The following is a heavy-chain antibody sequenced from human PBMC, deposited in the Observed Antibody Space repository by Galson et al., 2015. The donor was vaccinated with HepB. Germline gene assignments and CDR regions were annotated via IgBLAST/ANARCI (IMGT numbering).Heavy chain of an antibody. J-gene: IGHJ6*02. CDR3: AKGATYDEILHVGMDV. D-gene: IGHD3-9*01. CDR1: GFTFNKYA. CDR2: ISGSGDNT. V-gene: IGHV3-23*01. Sequence: SLRLSCAASGFTFNKYAMTWVRQAPGKGLDWVSMISGSGDNTYYADSVKGRFTISRDNSKNTVYLQMSSLRAEDTALYYCAKGATYDEILHVGMDVWGQGTTVSVSS.